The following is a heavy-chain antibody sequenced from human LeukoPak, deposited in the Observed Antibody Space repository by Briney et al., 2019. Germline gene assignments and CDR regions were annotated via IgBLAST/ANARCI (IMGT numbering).Heavy chain of an antibody. CDR1: GYTFTGYY. Sequence: ASVKVSCKASGYTFTGYYMHWVRQAPGQGLEWMGWINPNSGGTNYAQKFQGRATMTRDTSISTAYMELSRLRSDDTAVYYCARCSSGWYVYYYYDMDVWGQGTTVTVSS. CDR2: INPNSGGT. CDR3: ARCSSGWYVYYYYDMDV. V-gene: IGHV1-2*02. J-gene: IGHJ6*02. D-gene: IGHD6-19*01.